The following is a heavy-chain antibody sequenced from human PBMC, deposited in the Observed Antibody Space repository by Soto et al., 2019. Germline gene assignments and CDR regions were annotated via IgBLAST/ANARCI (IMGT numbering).Heavy chain of an antibody. J-gene: IGHJ4*02. CDR3: AAGDYYDSSGHLGAGY. CDR2: IVVGSGNT. Sequence: QMQLVQSGPEVKKPGTSVKVSCKASGFTFTSSAVQWVRQARGQRLEWIGWIVVGSGNTNYAQKFQERVTITGDMSTSTAYMELSSLRSEDTAVYYCAAGDYYDSSGHLGAGYWGQGTLVTVSS. V-gene: IGHV1-58*01. CDR1: GFTFTSSA. D-gene: IGHD3-22*01.